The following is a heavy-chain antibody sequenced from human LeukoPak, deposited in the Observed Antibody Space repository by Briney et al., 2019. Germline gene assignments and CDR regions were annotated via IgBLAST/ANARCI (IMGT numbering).Heavy chain of an antibody. CDR2: INPSGGST. D-gene: IGHD2-15*01. Sequence: ASVKVSCKASGYTFTSYYMHLVRQAPGQGLEWMEIINPSGGSTSYAQKFQGRVTMTRDTSTSTVYMELSSLRSEDTAVYYCARDFRGYCSGGSRYRTGNYFDYWGQGTLVTVSS. V-gene: IGHV1-46*01. CDR3: ARDFRGYCSGGSRYRTGNYFDY. J-gene: IGHJ4*02. CDR1: GYTFTSYY.